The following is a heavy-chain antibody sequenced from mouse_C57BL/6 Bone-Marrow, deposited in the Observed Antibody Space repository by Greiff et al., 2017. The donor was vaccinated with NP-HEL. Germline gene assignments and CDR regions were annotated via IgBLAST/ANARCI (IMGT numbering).Heavy chain of an antibody. V-gene: IGHV1-82*01. CDR1: GYAFSSSW. D-gene: IGHD2-3*01. Sequence: VQLQQSGPELVKPGASVKISCKASGYAFSSSWMNWVKQRPGKGLEWIGRIYPGDGDTNYNGKFKGKATLTADKSSSTAYMQLSSLTSEDSAVYFCAREGWLLEDDWGQGTSVTVSS. CDR3: AREGWLLEDD. CDR2: IYPGDGDT. J-gene: IGHJ4*01.